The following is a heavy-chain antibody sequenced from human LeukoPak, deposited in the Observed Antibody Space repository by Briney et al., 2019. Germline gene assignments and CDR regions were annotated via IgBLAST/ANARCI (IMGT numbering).Heavy chain of an antibody. Sequence: GGSLRLSCVVSIFNFDNYAMTWVRQAPGKGLEWVGRIRSKTDGGTRDYAAPVKGRFTISRDDSKNTLYLQMNSLESEDTAVYYCTIDKWGYGPRYHYYYMNVWGKGTTVTISS. J-gene: IGHJ6*04. CDR2: IRSKTDGGTR. CDR3: TIDKWGYGPRYHYYYMNV. D-gene: IGHD3-16*01. V-gene: IGHV3-15*05. CDR1: IFNFDNYA.